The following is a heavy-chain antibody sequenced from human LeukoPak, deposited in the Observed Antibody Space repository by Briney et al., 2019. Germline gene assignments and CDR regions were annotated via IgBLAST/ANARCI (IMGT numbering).Heavy chain of an antibody. CDR2: ISHSGST. Sequence: SETLSLTCTVSGGSITSGGNFWTWIRQHPGEGLEWIGYISHSGSTYYNPSLKSRVTISVDTSKNHFSLQLNSVTAADTAMYYCARYYCGSSTCPGVDYWGRGTLATVSS. V-gene: IGHV4-31*03. CDR3: ARYYCGSSTCPGVDY. CDR1: GGSITSGGNF. J-gene: IGHJ4*02. D-gene: IGHD2-2*01.